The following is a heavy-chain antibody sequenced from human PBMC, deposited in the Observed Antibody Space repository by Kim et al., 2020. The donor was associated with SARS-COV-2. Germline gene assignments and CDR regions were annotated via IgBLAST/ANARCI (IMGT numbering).Heavy chain of an antibody. V-gene: IGHV4-39*01. CDR3: ARVFQVGAHSHFDY. D-gene: IGHD1-26*01. J-gene: IGHJ4*02. CDR2: IYYSGST. CDR1: GGSISSSSYY. Sequence: SETLSLTCTVSGGSISSSSYYWGWIRQPPGKGLEWIGSIYYSGSTYYNPSLKSRVTISVDTSKNQFSLKLSSVTAADTAVYYCARVFQVGAHSHFDYWGQGTLVTVSS.